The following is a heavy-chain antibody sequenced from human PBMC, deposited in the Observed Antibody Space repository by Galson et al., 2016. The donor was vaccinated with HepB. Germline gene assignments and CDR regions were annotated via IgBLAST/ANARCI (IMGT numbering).Heavy chain of an antibody. D-gene: IGHD5-12*01. V-gene: IGHV5-51*01. Sequence: QSGAEVKKPGESLQISCKAFGYDFSTYWIGWVRQMPGKALECMGIIYPGDSDTRYRPSCEGQVTMSVDKTNSIAYLQWSGLQASDTAIYYCARLPGFDYVDSWGLGTLVTVSS. CDR1: GYDFSTYW. CDR2: IYPGDSDT. CDR3: ARLPGFDYVDS. J-gene: IGHJ4*02.